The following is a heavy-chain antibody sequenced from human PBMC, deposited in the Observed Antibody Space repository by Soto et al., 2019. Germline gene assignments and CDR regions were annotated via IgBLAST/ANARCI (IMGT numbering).Heavy chain of an antibody. V-gene: IGHV1-69*13. CDR1: GYTFTSYA. Sequence: ASVKVSCKASGYTFTSYAISWVRQAPGQGLEWMGGIIPIFGTANYAQKFQGRVTITADESTSTAYMELSSLRSEDTAVYYCARYLGVQNYYYYGMDVWGQGTTVTVSS. J-gene: IGHJ6*02. CDR3: ARYLGVQNYYYYGMDV. CDR2: IIPIFGTA. D-gene: IGHD3-10*01.